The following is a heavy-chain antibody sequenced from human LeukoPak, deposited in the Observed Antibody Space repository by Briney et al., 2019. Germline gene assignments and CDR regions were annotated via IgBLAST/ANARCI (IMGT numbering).Heavy chain of an antibody. V-gene: IGHV3-23*01. D-gene: IGHD6-13*01. CDR2: ISGSGGNT. Sequence: PGGSLRLSCAASGFTFSSYAMSWARQAPGKGLEWVSAISGSGGNTNYADSVRGRFTISRDNSKNTLYLQMNSLRAEDTAIYYCAKVSWANYFDYWGQGTPVTVSS. CDR1: GFTFSSYA. CDR3: AKVSWANYFDY. J-gene: IGHJ4*02.